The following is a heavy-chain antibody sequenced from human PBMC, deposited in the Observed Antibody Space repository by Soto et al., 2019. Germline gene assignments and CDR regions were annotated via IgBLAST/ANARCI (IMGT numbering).Heavy chain of an antibody. CDR2: ISYDGSNK. J-gene: IGHJ6*02. CDR1: GFTFSSYG. D-gene: IGHD2-15*01. V-gene: IGHV3-30*18. CDR3: AKDVVVVAARLDYYYYYGMDV. Sequence: GGSLRLSCAASGFTFSSYGMHWVRQAPGKGLEWVAVISYDGSNKYYADFVKGRFTISRDNSKNTLYLQMNSLRAEDTAVYYCAKDVVVVAARLDYYYYYGMDVWGQGTTVTVSS.